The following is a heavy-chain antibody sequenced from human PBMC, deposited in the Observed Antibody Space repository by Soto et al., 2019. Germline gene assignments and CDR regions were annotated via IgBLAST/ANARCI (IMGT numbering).Heavy chain of an antibody. J-gene: IGHJ4*02. CDR1: GRSVTSDSY. V-gene: IGHV4-61*01. D-gene: IGHD3-16*01. CDR2: AYYRGGT. CDR3: ARDLGQGNTPARNGFGF. Sequence: SETLSLTCTVSGRSVTSDSYWSWIRQTPGKGLEWIGHAYYRGGTRYNPSLKSRLTISVDTSKNQFSLSLSSVAPTDTAVYYFARDLGQGNTPARNGFGFWGQGSLVTVSS.